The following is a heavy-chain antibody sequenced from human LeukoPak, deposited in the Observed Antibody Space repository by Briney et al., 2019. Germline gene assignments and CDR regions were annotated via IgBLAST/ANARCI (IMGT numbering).Heavy chain of an antibody. Sequence: ASVKVSCKASGYTFTGYYMHWVQQAPGQGLEWMGWINPNSGGTNYAQKFQGRVTITRNTSISTAYMELSSLRSEDTAVYYCARGQKMVRGVTDYWGQGTLVTVSS. J-gene: IGHJ4*02. D-gene: IGHD3-10*01. CDR3: ARGQKMVRGVTDY. CDR1: GYTFTGYY. CDR2: INPNSGGT. V-gene: IGHV1-2*02.